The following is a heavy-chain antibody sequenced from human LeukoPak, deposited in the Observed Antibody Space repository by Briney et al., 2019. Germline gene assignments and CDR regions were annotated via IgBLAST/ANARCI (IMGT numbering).Heavy chain of an antibody. CDR2: MWYDGSKK. V-gene: IGHV3-33*01. Sequence: RLXCAXSXFTFSXYGMHWVRQAPGKGLEWVAVMWYDGSKKYYADSVKGRFTISRDNAKNSLSLQMNNLRVEDTAVYYCARAGSHWHYVYWGQGTVVTVSS. CDR3: ARAGSHWHYVY. D-gene: IGHD3-10*01. J-gene: IGHJ4*02. CDR1: XFTFSXYG.